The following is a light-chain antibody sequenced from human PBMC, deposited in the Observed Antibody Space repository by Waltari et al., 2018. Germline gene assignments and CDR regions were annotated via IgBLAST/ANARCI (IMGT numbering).Light chain of an antibody. Sequence: QPALPRPAPVSPSLGRSITISATETTRDVGDNDYFSWYQQHPGKAPKLMIFDVSNRPSGVSARFSGSRSGNTASLTISGLQAEDEADYYCSSYTSHTTRVFGGGTELTVL. CDR2: DVS. J-gene: IGLJ2*01. CDR3: SSYTSHTTRV. CDR1: TRDVGDNDY. V-gene: IGLV2-14*03.